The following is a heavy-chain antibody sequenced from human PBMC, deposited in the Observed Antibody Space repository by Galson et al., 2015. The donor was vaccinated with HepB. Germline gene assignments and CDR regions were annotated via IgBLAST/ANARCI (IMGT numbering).Heavy chain of an antibody. CDR3: ARGSVPIEFYYDSSGYHRDAFDI. Sequence: SVKVSCKASGYTFTSYGISWVRQAPGQGLEWMGWIGAYNGNTNYAQKLQGRVTMTTDTSTSTAYMELRSLRSDDTAVYYCARGSVPIEFYYDSSGYHRDAFDIWGQGTMVTVSS. D-gene: IGHD3-22*01. J-gene: IGHJ3*02. CDR2: IGAYNGNT. CDR1: GYTFTSYG. V-gene: IGHV1-18*01.